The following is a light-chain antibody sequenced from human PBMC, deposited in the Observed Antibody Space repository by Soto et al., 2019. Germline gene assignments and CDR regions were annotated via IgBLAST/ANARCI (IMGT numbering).Light chain of an antibody. V-gene: IGKV1-33*01. CDR2: DAS. CDR3: QQYGSSRT. Sequence: DIQMTQSPSSLSASVGERVTITCQASQDISNYLDWYQQKPGKAPKLLIYDASNLETGVPSRFSGSGSGTDFTFTITSLQPEDIAVYYCQQYGSSRTVGQGTNVDSK. CDR1: QDISNY. J-gene: IGKJ1*01.